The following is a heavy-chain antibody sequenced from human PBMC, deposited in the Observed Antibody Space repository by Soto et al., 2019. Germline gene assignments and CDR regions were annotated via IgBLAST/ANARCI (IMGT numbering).Heavy chain of an antibody. V-gene: IGHV3-23*01. J-gene: IGHJ4*02. CDR1: GFFFSSYA. D-gene: IGHD6-13*01. CDR3: AKDAAMVSSTSNYFDY. CDR2: IGGSGGYK. Sequence: GGSLRLSCAASGFFFSSYAMSWVRQAPGKGLEWVSGIGGSGGYKSYADSVKGRFTISRDNSKNTLYLQMESLGAEDTAVYYCAKDAAMVSSTSNYFDYWGQGTLVTV.